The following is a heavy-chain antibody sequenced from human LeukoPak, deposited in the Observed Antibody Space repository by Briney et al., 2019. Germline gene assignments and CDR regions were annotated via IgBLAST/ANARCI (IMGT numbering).Heavy chain of an antibody. CDR3: VRGYSGTYRSDY. CDR2: INVDGSST. CDR1: GFTFSNYW. V-gene: IGHV3-74*01. D-gene: IGHD1-26*01. Sequence: GGSLRLSCAASGFTFSNYWMHWARQAPGKGLVWVSRINVDGSSTTYADPVKGRFTISRDNAKKTLYLQMNSLRVEDTAVYYCVRGYSGTYRSDYWGQGVLVTVSS. J-gene: IGHJ4*02.